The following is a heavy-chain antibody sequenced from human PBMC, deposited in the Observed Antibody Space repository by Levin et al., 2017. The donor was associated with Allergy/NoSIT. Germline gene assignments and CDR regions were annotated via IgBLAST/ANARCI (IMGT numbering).Heavy chain of an antibody. J-gene: IGHJ1*01. Sequence: PSETLSLTCTVSGDSGSGTFYWTWIRQSPGRGLEWLGYIFSSGGTNYNPSLKSRATISLDSSKNRFFLTLTSVLPADTAVYYCATGGAATPDHWGPGTLVTVPS. CDR2: IFSSGGT. V-gene: IGHV4-61*01. CDR1: GDSGSGTFY. D-gene: IGHD1-26*01. CDR3: ATGGAATPDH.